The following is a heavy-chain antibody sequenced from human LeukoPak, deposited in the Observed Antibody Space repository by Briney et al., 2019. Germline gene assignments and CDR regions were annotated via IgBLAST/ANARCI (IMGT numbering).Heavy chain of an antibody. CDR1: GFTFSSYG. D-gene: IGHD3-22*01. J-gene: IGHJ4*02. Sequence: PGGSLRLSCAASGFTFSSYGMHWVRQAPGKGLEWVAVISYDGSNKYYADSVKGRFTISRDNSKNTLYLQMNSLRAEDTAVYYCAKDRHYYDSSGYSRFDYWGQGTLVTVSS. CDR3: AKDRHYYDSSGYSRFDY. CDR2: ISYDGSNK. V-gene: IGHV3-30*18.